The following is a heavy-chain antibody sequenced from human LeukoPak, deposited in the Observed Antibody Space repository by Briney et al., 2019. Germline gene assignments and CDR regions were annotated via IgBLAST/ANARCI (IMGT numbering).Heavy chain of an antibody. Sequence: GGSLRLSCAASGFTFSSYAMNWVRQAPGKGLEWVSYISSSGSTIYYADSVKGRFTISRDNAKNSLYLQMNSLRAEDTAVYYCARYETGYLDYWGQGQLVTVSS. CDR2: ISSSGSTI. D-gene: IGHD1-1*01. V-gene: IGHV3-48*03. J-gene: IGHJ4*02. CDR1: GFTFSSYA. CDR3: ARYETGYLDY.